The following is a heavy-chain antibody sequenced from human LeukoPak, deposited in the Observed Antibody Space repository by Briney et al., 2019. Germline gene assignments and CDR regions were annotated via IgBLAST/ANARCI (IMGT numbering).Heavy chain of an antibody. V-gene: IGHV4-61*02. J-gene: IGHJ4*02. D-gene: IGHD5-12*01. Sequence: PSQTLSLTCSVSGDSITSGDSYWTWIRQPAGRGLEWIGLIYTSGSTKYNPSLKSRITMSLDTSKSQISLQLNSVTAADTAVYYCAREYSHWGQGTLVTVSS. CDR2: IYTSGST. CDR3: AREYSH. CDR1: GDSITSGDSY.